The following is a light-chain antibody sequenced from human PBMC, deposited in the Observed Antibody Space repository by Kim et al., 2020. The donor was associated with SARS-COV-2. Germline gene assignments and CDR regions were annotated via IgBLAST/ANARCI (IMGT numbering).Light chain of an antibody. V-gene: IGLV3-21*04. Sequence: YELTQPPSVSVAPGQTARITCGGDNIGGETVHWYRQKPGQAPVLVIFYDNDRPSGIPARFSGSNSGNTATLTISRVEAGDEADYFCQVWHGGSHHVIFG. J-gene: IGLJ2*01. CDR3: QVWHGGSHHVI. CDR1: NIGGET. CDR2: YDN.